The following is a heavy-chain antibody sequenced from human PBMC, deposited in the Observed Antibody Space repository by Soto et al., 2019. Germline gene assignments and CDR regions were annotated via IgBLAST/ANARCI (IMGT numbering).Heavy chain of an antibody. CDR3: ARVYCSGGGCYGIDY. D-gene: IGHD2-15*01. CDR1: GDTFTSYY. CDR2: INHSGDT. V-gene: IGHV1-46*01. J-gene: IGHJ4*02. Sequence: QVQLVQSGAEVKKPGASVKISCKASGDTFTSYYMHWVRQAPGQGLEWMGIINHSGDTSYAQTFQGRVTMTRDTSTSTVYMELSSLRSEDTAVYDCARVYCSGGGCYGIDYWGQGTLVTVSS.